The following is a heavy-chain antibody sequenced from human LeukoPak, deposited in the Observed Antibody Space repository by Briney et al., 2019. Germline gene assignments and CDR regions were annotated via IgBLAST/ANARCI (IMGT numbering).Heavy chain of an antibody. CDR2: IYTSGST. V-gene: IGHV4-4*07. CDR3: ARQIASAGTAGFDF. J-gene: IGHJ4*02. D-gene: IGHD6-13*01. Sequence: SETLSLTCTVSGGSISSYYWSWIRQPAGKGLEWIGRIYTSGSTNYNPSLKSRVTMSVDTSKNQFSLRLRSVTAADTAVYYCARQIASAGTAGFDFWGQGALVTVSS. CDR1: GGSISSYY.